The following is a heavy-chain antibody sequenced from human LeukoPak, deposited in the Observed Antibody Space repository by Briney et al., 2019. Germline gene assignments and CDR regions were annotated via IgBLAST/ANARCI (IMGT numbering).Heavy chain of an antibody. J-gene: IGHJ4*02. CDR2: ISGSGGST. V-gene: IGHV3-23*01. CDR3: AKKLSGSYKGFDY. Sequence: SGGSLRLSCAASGFTFSSYAMSWVRQAPGKGLEWVSAISGSGGSTYYADSVKGRFTISRDNSKNTLYLQMNSLRAEGTAVYYCAKKLSGSYKGFDYWGQGTLVTVSS. CDR1: GFTFSSYA. D-gene: IGHD1-26*01.